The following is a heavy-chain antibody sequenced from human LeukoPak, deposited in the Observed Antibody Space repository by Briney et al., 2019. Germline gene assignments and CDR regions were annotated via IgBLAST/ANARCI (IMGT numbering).Heavy chain of an antibody. CDR3: TRSDYSTYFNY. V-gene: IGHV4-59*01. Sequence: SETLSLTCTVSGGSITDYYWIWIRQPPGKGLEYIGYIYYNGATNYNPSLKSRVTISVDTSKNQFSLNLKSVTAADTAVYYCTRSDYSTYFNYWGPGTLVTVSS. CDR1: GGSITDYY. D-gene: IGHD2-15*01. J-gene: IGHJ4*02. CDR2: IYYNGAT.